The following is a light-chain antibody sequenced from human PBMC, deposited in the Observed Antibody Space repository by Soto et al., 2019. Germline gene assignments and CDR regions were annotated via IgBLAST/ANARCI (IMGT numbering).Light chain of an antibody. CDR3: SSYAGAITFYV. Sequence: QSPRTKPASVSGSPGQSITISCTGPSSVFGTYTLVSWYQQHPGKAPKLVIYEVNKRPAGVSKRFSGSKSGDTASLTISGLQAEDEADYYCSSYAGAITFYVFGTGTKVNVL. V-gene: IGLV2-23*02. CDR1: SSVFGTYTL. J-gene: IGLJ1*01. CDR2: EVN.